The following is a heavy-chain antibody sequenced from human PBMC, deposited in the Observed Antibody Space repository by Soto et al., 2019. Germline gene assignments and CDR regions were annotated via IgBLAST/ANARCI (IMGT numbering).Heavy chain of an antibody. CDR3: ALAGYDRNYYAVTPLSAGHF. CDR2: ISSSGSII. J-gene: IGHJ4*02. V-gene: IGHV3-11*01. Sequence: QMQLVVSGGGLVKPGGSLRISCAASGFTFSDYYISWIRQAPGKGLEWVSYISSSGSIIYYADSVKGRFTISRDNAKNSLYLQMNSLRAEDTAVYYCALAGYDRNYYAVTPLSAGHFWGQGTLVTVSS. CDR1: GFTFSDYY. D-gene: IGHD1-26*01.